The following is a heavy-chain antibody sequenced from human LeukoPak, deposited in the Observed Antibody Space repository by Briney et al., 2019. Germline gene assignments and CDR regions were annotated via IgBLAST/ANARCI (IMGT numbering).Heavy chain of an antibody. Sequence: SETLSLTCTVSGGSISSYYWSWIRQPPGKGLEWIGYIYDSGSTNYNPSLKSRVTISVDTSKNQFSLKLSSVTAADTAVYYCARMASSYGSGSSTFDIWGQGTMVTVSS. CDR1: GGSISSYY. D-gene: IGHD3-10*01. CDR3: ARMASSYGSGSSTFDI. J-gene: IGHJ3*02. V-gene: IGHV4-59*01. CDR2: IYDSGST.